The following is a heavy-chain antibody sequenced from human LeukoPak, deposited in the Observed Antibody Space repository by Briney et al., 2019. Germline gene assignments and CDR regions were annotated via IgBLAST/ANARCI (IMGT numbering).Heavy chain of an antibody. V-gene: IGHV3-23*01. Sequence: GGSLRLSCAASGFTFSNYAMSWVRQAPGKGLEWVSSISGSGGSTYYADSVKGRFTISRDNSKNTLYLQMNSLRAEDTAVYYRARDYWVFDYWGQGTLVTVSS. D-gene: IGHD2-8*02. CDR2: ISGSGGST. J-gene: IGHJ4*02. CDR1: GFTFSNYA. CDR3: ARDYWVFDY.